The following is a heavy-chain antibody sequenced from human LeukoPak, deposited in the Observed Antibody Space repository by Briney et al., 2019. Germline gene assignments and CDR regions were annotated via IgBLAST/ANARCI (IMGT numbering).Heavy chain of an antibody. CDR2: INHSGST. CDR1: GGSFSGYY. Sequence: PSETLSPTCAVYGGSFSGYYWSWIRQPPGKGLEWIGEINHSGSTNYNPSLKSRVTISVDTSKNQFSLKLSSVTAADTAVYYCARRTRIQLWLPAGFDYWGQGTLVTVSS. J-gene: IGHJ4*02. CDR3: ARRTRIQLWLPAGFDY. D-gene: IGHD5-18*01. V-gene: IGHV4-34*01.